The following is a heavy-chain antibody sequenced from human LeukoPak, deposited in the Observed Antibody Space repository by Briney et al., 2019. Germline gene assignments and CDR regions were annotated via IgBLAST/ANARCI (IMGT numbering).Heavy chain of an antibody. J-gene: IGHJ4*02. CDR2: VAGDGGAK. CDR3: AKEALWGSWYFDY. V-gene: IGHV3-30*18. D-gene: IGHD3-16*01. Sequence: GGSLRLSCEASGLTFSSHGMHWVRQAPGKELEWVAVVAGDGGAKFYADSVRGRFTISRDNSRNTVLLQLNSLRTEDTAVYYCAKEALWGSWYFDYWGRGALSPSPQ. CDR1: GLTFSSHG.